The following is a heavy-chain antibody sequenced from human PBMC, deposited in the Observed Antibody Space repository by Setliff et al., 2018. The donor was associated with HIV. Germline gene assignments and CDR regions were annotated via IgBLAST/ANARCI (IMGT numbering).Heavy chain of an antibody. V-gene: IGHV4-59*12. CDR2: IYYSGNT. CDR1: GGSISTYY. D-gene: IGHD2-8*01. Sequence: SETLSLTCTVSGGSISTYYWSWIRQPPGKGLEWIGYIYYSGNTNYNPSLKSRVSIPIDTPRSQFSLKLSSVTAADTAVYYCARAPSCADSWCYMYYYYYYGMDVWGLGTTVTVSS. CDR3: ARAPSCADSWCYMYYYYYYGMDV. J-gene: IGHJ6*02.